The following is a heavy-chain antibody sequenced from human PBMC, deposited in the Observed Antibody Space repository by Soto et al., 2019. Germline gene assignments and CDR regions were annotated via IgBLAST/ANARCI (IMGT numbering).Heavy chain of an antibody. J-gene: IGHJ4*02. CDR3: ARVDFKVGGAIDY. D-gene: IGHD1-26*01. V-gene: IGHV3-23*01. CDR1: GFTFSNYA. CDR2: ISGNGAST. Sequence: GSLLAPCAASGFTFSNYAMSWVRQAPGKGLEWVSAISGNGASTYYADSVKVRFTISRDNSRNTLYLQMNSLRAVDTAVYYCARVDFKVGGAIDYWGQGTLVTVYS.